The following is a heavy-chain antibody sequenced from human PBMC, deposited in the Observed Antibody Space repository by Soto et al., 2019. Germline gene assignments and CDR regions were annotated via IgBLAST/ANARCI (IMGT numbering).Heavy chain of an antibody. J-gene: IGHJ4*02. CDR2: INHSGST. V-gene: IGHV4-34*01. D-gene: IGHD2-21*01. CDR1: GGSFSGYY. CDR3: ARGVQSGGECCYFDY. Sequence: LSLTCAVYGGSFSGYYWSWIRQPPGKGLEWIGEINHSGSTNYNPSLKSRVTISVDTSKNQFSLKLSSVTAADTAVYYCARGVQSGGECCYFDYWGPGTLVTVYS.